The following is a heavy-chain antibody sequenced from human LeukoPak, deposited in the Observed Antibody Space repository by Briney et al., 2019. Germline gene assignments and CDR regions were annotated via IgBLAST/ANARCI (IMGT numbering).Heavy chain of an antibody. CDR1: GFTSTSSA. J-gene: IGHJ5*02. Sequence: SEKVSCKASGFTSTSSAVQWVRQASGQRLEWIGWIVVGSGDTNYAQKFQERVTITRDMSTSTAYMELSSLRSEDTAVYYCAADPYYYDSSGYYPWGQGTLVTVSS. D-gene: IGHD3-22*01. V-gene: IGHV1-58*01. CDR3: AADPYYYDSSGYYP. CDR2: IVVGSGDT.